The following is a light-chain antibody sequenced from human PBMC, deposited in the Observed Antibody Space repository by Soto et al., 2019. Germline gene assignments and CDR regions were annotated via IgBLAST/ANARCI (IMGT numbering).Light chain of an antibody. CDR3: QQYGSSPKQ. Sequence: EIVLTQSPGTLSMSPGERATLSWRASQSISSNYLAWYQQKPGQAPRLLIYGASSRATGIPDRFSGSGSGTAFTLTISRREAEDFAVYYCQQYGSSPKQFGQGTKVEF. CDR1: QSISSNY. CDR2: GAS. V-gene: IGKV3-20*01. J-gene: IGKJ1*01.